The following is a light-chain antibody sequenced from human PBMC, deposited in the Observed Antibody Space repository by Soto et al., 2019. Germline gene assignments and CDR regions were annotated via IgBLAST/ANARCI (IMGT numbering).Light chain of an antibody. CDR2: DVR. J-gene: IGLJ1*01. CDR3: SSYTASTPFYV. V-gene: IGLV2-14*01. CDR1: SSDVGGYNY. Sequence: QSALTQPASVSGSPGQSITISCTGTSSDVGGYNYVSWYQQHPGKAPKLMIYDVRNRPSGVSNRFSGSKSVNTASLTISGLRAEDDGDYYCSSYTASTPFYVFGTGTKVTVL.